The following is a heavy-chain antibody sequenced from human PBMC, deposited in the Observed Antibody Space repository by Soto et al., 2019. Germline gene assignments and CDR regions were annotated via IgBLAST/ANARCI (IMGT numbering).Heavy chain of an antibody. J-gene: IGHJ4*02. D-gene: IGHD2-8*01. CDR2: IKEDGSQK. V-gene: IGHV3-7*01. CDR3: FHEWFGY. CDR1: GFTFSNYW. Sequence: GGSLRLSCEVSGFTFSNYWMSWVRQAPGKGLEWVANIKEDGSQKYYVDSVKGRFTIFRDNAKNSVFLQMSSLRTEDTAVYYCFHEWFGYWGQGKLVTVSS.